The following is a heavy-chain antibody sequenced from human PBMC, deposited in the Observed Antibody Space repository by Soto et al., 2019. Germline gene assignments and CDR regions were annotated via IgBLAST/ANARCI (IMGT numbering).Heavy chain of an antibody. CDR3: ARQNRDTPMVPFDG. CDR2: LVPQFGTP. CDR1: RGTFNRYA. D-gene: IGHD5-18*01. Sequence: QVQLVQSGAEVKKPGSSVKVSCLASRGTFNRYAINWVRQAPGHGLEWLGALVPQFGTPNYAQKFQDRVTIVADESTNTASMELRGMTSDDTAVYYCARQNRDTPMVPFDGWGPGTLVTVSS. J-gene: IGHJ4*02. V-gene: IGHV1-69*01.